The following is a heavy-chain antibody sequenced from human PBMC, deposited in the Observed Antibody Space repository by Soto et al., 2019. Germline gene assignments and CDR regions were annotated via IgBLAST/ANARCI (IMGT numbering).Heavy chain of an antibody. Sequence: GESLKISCKGSGYNFANYWIGWVRQMPGKGLEWMGMIFPGDSDTKNTPSLQGQITMSVDKSDSSAYLQWRSLKASDTAMYYCAAGYTTGPDAFDIWGQGTMVTVSS. D-gene: IGHD6-13*01. CDR2: IFPGDSDT. J-gene: IGHJ3*02. CDR1: GYNFANYW. CDR3: AAGYTTGPDAFDI. V-gene: IGHV5-51*01.